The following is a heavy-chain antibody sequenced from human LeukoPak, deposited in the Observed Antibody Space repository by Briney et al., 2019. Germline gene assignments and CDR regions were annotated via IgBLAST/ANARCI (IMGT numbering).Heavy chain of an antibody. CDR1: GFTFSTYG. V-gene: IGHV3-30*02. D-gene: IGHD2-15*01. CDR2: IRCDGSDK. J-gene: IGHJ4*02. Sequence: PGGSLRLSCAASGFTFSTYGMYWVRQAPGKGLEWVAFIRCDGSDKYYGDSVKGRFTISRDNSKNPLYLQMDSLRAEDTAVYYCAKARVVVAASTYCIDYWGQGTLVTVSS. CDR3: AKARVVVAASTYCIDY.